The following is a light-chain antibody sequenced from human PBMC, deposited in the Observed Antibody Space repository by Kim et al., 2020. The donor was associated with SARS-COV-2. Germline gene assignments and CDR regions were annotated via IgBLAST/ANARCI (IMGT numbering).Light chain of an antibody. CDR2: GRN. CDR1: SLRSYY. J-gene: IGLJ2*01. V-gene: IGLV3-19*01. CDR3: QSRDSGGNVV. Sequence: SSELTQDPAVSVALGQTVKITCQGDSLRSYYATWYQQKPRQAPLLVIFGRNNRPSRIPDRFSGSTSGNTASLTISGAQAEDEADFYCQSRDSGGNVVFGGGTKLTVL.